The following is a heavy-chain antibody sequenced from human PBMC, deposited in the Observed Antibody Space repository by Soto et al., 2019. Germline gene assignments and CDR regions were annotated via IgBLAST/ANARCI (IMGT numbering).Heavy chain of an antibody. CDR1: GLTFSDFS. J-gene: IGHJ6*03. CDR3: AQGSTYSYYNMEA. Sequence: EVQLLESGGGFVHPGGSLRLSCTASGLTFSDFSMTWVRQAPGKRLEWVSSISGNGGSTYYAESVKGRFTISRDNSENMVSLQMNTLRVEDTAIYYCAQGSTYSYYNMEAWGKGTTVVVSS. CDR2: ISGNGGST. V-gene: IGHV3-23*01. D-gene: IGHD2-21*01.